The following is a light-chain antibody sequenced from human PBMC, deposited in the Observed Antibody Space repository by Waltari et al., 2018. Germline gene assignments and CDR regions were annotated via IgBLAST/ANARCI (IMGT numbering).Light chain of an antibody. V-gene: IGKV3-20*01. J-gene: IGKJ1*01. CDR1: QSISKY. Sequence: VLTQSPGTLSLSPGETATLSCRASQSISKYLVWYQQRPGHAPRLFIYAASTRATGVPDRFSGSGYGTDFTLTISRLEPEDFAVYYCQNHERLPATFGQGTKVEIK. CDR2: AAS. CDR3: QNHERLPAT.